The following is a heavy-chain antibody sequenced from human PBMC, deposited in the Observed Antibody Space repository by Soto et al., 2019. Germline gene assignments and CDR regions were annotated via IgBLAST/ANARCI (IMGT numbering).Heavy chain of an antibody. CDR1: GGTFSSYA. D-gene: IGHD3-3*02. Sequence: SVKVSCKASGGTFSSYAISWVRQAPGQGLEWMGGIIPIFGTANYAQKFQGRVTITADESTSTAYMELSSLRSEDTAVYYCGSSRTFSAWGPTPYSYSNGMDVWGQGTTVTASS. J-gene: IGHJ6*02. V-gene: IGHV1-69*13. CDR2: IIPIFGTA. CDR3: GSSRTFSAWGPTPYSYSNGMDV.